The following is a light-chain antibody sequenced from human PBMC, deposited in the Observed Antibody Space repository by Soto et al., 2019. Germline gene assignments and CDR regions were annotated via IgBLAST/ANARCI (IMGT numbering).Light chain of an antibody. V-gene: IGKV3-20*01. CDR2: GAS. CDR3: QQHGTSPIT. CDR1: QTVIHNY. Sequence: DIVLTQSPDTLSLSPGETATLSYRASQTVIHNYSAWHQQKPGQTPRLLVYGASSRATGIPDRFSGSGSGTDFTLTISRLEPEDFAVYYCQQHGTSPITFGQGTRLE. J-gene: IGKJ5*01.